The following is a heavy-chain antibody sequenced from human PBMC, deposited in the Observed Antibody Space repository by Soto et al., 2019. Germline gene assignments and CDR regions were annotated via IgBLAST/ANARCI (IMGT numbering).Heavy chain of an antibody. CDR2: ISWDGGST. D-gene: IGHD6-19*01. V-gene: IGHV3-43*01. CDR1: GFTFDDYT. J-gene: IGHJ6*02. CDR3: AKDRVAVTGAYYYYGLDV. Sequence: PGGSLRLSCAASGFTFDDYTMHWVRQAPGKGLEWVSLISWDGGSTSYADSVKGRFIISRDNSENSLYLQMDSLRTEDTVFYYCAKDRVAVTGAYYYYGLDVWGQGTTVTVSS.